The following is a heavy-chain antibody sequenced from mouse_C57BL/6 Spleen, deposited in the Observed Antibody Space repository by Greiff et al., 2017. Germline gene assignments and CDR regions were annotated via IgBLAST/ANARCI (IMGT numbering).Heavy chain of an antibody. V-gene: IGHV5-4*01. CDR3: ARDGGYSLYAMDY. D-gene: IGHD2-3*01. CDR1: GFTFSSYA. J-gene: IGHJ4*01. CDR2: ISDGGSYT. Sequence: EVQLVESGGGLVKPGGSLKLSCAASGFTFSSYAMSWVRQTPEKRLEWVATISDGGSYTYYPDNVKGRFTISRDNAKNNLYLQMSHLKSEDTAMYYCARDGGYSLYAMDYWGQGTSVTVSS.